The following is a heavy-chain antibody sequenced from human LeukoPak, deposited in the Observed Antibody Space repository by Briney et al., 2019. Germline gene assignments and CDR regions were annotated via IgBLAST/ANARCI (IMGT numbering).Heavy chain of an antibody. CDR2: IYYSGST. Sequence: SETLSLTCAVSDDSLSSNNWWRWVRQPPGKGLEWIGYIYYSGSTNYNPSLKSRVTISVDTSKNQFSLRLSSVTAADTAVYYCARANRYYYDSSGYYYLFDYWGQGTLVTVSS. J-gene: IGHJ4*02. V-gene: IGHV4-4*02. CDR3: ARANRYYYDSSGYYYLFDY. D-gene: IGHD3-22*01. CDR1: DDSLSSNNW.